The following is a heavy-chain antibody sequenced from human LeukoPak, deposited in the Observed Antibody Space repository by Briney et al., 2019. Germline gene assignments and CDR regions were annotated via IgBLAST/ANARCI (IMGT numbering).Heavy chain of an antibody. CDR3: ARGPYSYSVMLRGIIGFYFDY. Sequence: SVKVSCKASGGSFSSYAISWVRQAPGQGLEWIGGIIPIFGTANYAQKFQGRVTISADESTTTAYMELSSLRSEGTAVYYCARGPYSYSVMLRGIIGFYFDYWGQGTLVTVSS. CDR2: IIPIFGTA. V-gene: IGHV1-69*01. CDR1: GGSFSSYA. D-gene: IGHD5-18*01. J-gene: IGHJ4*02.